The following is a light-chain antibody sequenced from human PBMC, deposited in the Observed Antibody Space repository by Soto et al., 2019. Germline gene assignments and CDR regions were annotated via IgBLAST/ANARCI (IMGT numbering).Light chain of an antibody. CDR1: SSNIGSNY. CDR3: AAWDDSLRAPV. V-gene: IGLV1-47*01. CDR2: RDD. J-gene: IGLJ2*01. Sequence: SVLTHPPSASATPGQRITISCFGSSSNIGSNYGYWYQQLPGTAPKLLISRDDERTSGVPDRFSGSKSGTSASLAISGVRSEDEADYFCAAWDDSLRAPVFGGGTKVTVL.